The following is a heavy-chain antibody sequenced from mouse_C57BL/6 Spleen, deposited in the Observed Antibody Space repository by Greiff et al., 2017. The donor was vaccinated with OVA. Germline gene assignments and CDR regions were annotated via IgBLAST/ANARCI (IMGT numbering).Heavy chain of an antibody. Sequence: DVHLVESGGGLVKPGGSLKLSCAASGFTFSSYTMSWVRQTPEKRLEWVATISGGGGNTYYPDSVKGRFTISRDNAKNTLYLQMSSLRSEDTALYYCARRGGYYGSSDWYFDVWGTGTTVTVSS. CDR1: GFTFSSYT. CDR3: ARRGGYYGSSDWYFDV. V-gene: IGHV5-9*01. D-gene: IGHD1-1*01. CDR2: ISGGGGNT. J-gene: IGHJ1*03.